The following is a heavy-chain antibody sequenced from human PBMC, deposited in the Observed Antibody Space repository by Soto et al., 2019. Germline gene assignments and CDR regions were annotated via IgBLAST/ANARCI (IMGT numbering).Heavy chain of an antibody. CDR3: ARDHCSSTSCYRVWDYYYYMDV. Sequence: QVQLVESGGGLVKPGGSLRLSCAASGFTFSDYYMSWFRQAPGKGLEWVSYISSSGSTIYYADSVKGRFTISRDNAKNSLYLQMTSLRAEDTAVYYCARDHCSSTSCYRVWDYYYYMDVWGKGTTVTVSS. D-gene: IGHD2-2*02. J-gene: IGHJ6*03. CDR1: GFTFSDYY. CDR2: ISSSGSTI. V-gene: IGHV3-11*01.